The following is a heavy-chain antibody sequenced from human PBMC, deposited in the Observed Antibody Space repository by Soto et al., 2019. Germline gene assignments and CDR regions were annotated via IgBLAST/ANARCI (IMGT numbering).Heavy chain of an antibody. V-gene: IGHV4-31*03. CDR3: ARDPGYCSSTSCYFYGMDV. CDR1: GCSISSGDYY. CDR2: IYYSGST. J-gene: IGHJ6*02. Sequence: TLSLTCTVAGCSISSGDYYWSWIRQHPGKGLEWIGYIYYSGSTYYNPSLKSRVTISVDTSKNQFSLKLSSVTAADTAVYYCARDPGYCSSTSCYFYGMDVWGQGTTVTVS. D-gene: IGHD2-2*01.